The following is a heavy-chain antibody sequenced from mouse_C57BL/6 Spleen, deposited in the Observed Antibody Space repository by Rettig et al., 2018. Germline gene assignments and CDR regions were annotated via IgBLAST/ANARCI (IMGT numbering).Heavy chain of an antibody. Sequence: EVQLQQSGPVLVKPGASVKMSCKASGYTFTDYYMNWVKQSHGKSLEWIGVINPYNGGTSYNQKFKGKATLTVDKSSSTAYMELNSLTSEDSAVYYCARGPVLRQNDYWGQGTTLTVSS. V-gene: IGHV1-19*01. J-gene: IGHJ2*01. CDR3: ARGPVLRQNDY. D-gene: IGHD1-1*01. CDR1: GYTFTDYY. CDR2: INPYNGGT.